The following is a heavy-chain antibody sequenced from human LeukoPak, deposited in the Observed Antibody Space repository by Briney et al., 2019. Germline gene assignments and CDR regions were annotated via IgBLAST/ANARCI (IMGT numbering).Heavy chain of an antibody. J-gene: IGHJ4*02. V-gene: IGHV3-23*01. CDR1: GFTFSSYA. CDR2: ISGSGGST. CDR3: ARAGYDFWSGHAYFDY. D-gene: IGHD3-3*01. Sequence: GGSLRLSCAASGFTFSSYAMSWVRQAPGKGLEWVSGISGSGGSTYYADSVKGRFTISRDNSKNTLYLQMNSLRAEDTAVYYCARAGYDFWSGHAYFDYWGQGTLVTVSS.